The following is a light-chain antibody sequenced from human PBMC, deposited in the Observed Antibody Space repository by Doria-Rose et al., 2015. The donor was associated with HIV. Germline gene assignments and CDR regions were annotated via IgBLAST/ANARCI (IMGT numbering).Light chain of an antibody. CDR1: HDISNY. CDR2: DTS. Sequence: EIVMTQSPSAMSASVGDRVTITCRASHDISNYLAWYQQKPGKAPKRLIYDTSSLHSGVPSRFSGSGSGTEFTLTISSLQPEDFATYYCLQHNSYPRTFGQGTKGDIK. CDR3: LQHNSYPRT. V-gene: IGKV1-17*03. J-gene: IGKJ1*01.